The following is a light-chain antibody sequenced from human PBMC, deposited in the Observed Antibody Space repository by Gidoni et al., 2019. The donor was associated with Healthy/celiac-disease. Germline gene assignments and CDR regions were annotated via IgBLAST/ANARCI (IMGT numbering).Light chain of an antibody. CDR2: DAS. CDR1: QSVSSY. CDR3: QQRSNWPWT. V-gene: IGKV3-11*01. J-gene: IGKJ1*01. Sequence: EIVFTQSPATLSLSPGERATLSCRASQSVSSYLAWYQQKPGQAPRLLIYDASNRATGSPARFSGSGSGTDFTLTISSLEPEDFAVYYCQQRSNWPWTFGQGTKVEIK.